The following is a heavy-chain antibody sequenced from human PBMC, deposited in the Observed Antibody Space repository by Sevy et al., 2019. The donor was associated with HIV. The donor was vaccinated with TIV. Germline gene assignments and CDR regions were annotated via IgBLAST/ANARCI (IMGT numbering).Heavy chain of an antibody. Sequence: ASVKVSCKASGGTFSTYIISWVRQAPGQGLEWMGGIIASAGNANYAQNFQGRVTFTADGSTSTAYMQMSSLRSEDTAIYYCARLYPCGGACYYFDYWGQGTLVTVSS. J-gene: IGHJ4*02. CDR2: IIASAGNA. V-gene: IGHV1-69*13. D-gene: IGHD2-21*02. CDR1: GGTFSTYI. CDR3: ARLYPCGGACYYFDY.